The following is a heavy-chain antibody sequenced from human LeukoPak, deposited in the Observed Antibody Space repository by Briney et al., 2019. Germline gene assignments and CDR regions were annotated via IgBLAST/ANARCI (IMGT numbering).Heavy chain of an antibody. CDR1: GGSFSGYY. Sequence: SETLSLTCAVYGGSFSGYYWSWIRQPPRKGLEWIGEINHSGSTNYNPSLKSRVTISVDTSKNQFSLKLSSVTAADTAVYYCARGARTASAFYYWGQGTLVTVSS. CDR3: ARGARTASAFYY. CDR2: INHSGST. J-gene: IGHJ4*02. D-gene: IGHD2-2*01. V-gene: IGHV4-34*01.